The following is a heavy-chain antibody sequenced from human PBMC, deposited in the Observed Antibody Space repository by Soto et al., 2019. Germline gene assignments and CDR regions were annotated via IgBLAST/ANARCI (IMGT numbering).Heavy chain of an antibody. CDR1: GFTFSNAW. V-gene: IGHV3-15*07. D-gene: IGHD3-10*01. CDR3: TTGLAWVGFGLDV. Sequence: PGGSLRLSCAASGFTFSNAWMNWVRQAPGKGLEWVGRIKSKTDGGTTDYAAPVKGRFTISRDDSKNTLYLQMNSLKTEDTAVYYCTTGLAWVGFGLDVWGQGTTVTVSS. J-gene: IGHJ6*02. CDR2: IKSKTDGGTT.